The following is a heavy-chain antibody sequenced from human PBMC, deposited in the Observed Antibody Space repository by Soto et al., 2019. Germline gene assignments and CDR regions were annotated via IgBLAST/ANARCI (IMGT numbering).Heavy chain of an antibody. D-gene: IGHD3-3*01. CDR2: INHGGST. J-gene: IGHJ6*02. Sequence: QVQLQQWGAGLVKPSETLSLTCAVYGGSFSDYYWSWIRQPPGKGLDWIGEINHGGSTNYNPSLKSRVTITVDTPKKKFSLKLSSVTAADTAVYYCARGKPFGYYAMDVWGQGTTVTVSS. V-gene: IGHV4-34*02. CDR3: ARGKPFGYYAMDV. CDR1: GGSFSDYY.